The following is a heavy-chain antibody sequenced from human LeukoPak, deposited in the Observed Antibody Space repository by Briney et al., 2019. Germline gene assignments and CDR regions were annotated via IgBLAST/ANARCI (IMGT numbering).Heavy chain of an antibody. V-gene: IGHV3-30*02. Sequence: GGSLRLSCAASGFSFNDYGMHWVRQAPNKGLEWLAFIQYDGGNQYADSVKGRFTISTDKSKNTAYLQMNSLGIDDTAVYYCAKDPGLGGDRDYWGQGTLVTVSS. CDR2: IQYDGGNQ. CDR1: GFSFNDYG. D-gene: IGHD2-21*02. J-gene: IGHJ4*02. CDR3: AKDPGLGGDRDY.